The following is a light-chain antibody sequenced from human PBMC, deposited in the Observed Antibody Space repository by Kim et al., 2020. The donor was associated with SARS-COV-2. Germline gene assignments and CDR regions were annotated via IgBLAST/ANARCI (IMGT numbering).Light chain of an antibody. CDR1: ASNIGSNT. V-gene: IGLV1-44*01. CDR3: ATWDDSLEVWM. CDR2: TNN. Sequence: QSVLSQPASASGTPGQRVTISCFGSASNIGSNTVNWYQQFPGTAPKLLIDTNNRRPSGVPDRVSGSKSGTSASLAISGLQSEDEADYYCATWDDSLEVWMFGGGTKLTVL. J-gene: IGLJ3*02.